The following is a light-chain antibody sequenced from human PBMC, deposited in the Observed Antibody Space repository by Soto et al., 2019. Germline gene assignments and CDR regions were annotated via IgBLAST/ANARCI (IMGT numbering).Light chain of an antibody. CDR3: QQYNDWPRT. Sequence: EIVMTQSPATLSVSPGERATLSCRASQSVGTYLAWYQQKPGQAPRILIYGASTRAAGISPRFSGGGSGTEFTLTISSLQSEEFAVYHCQQYNDWPRTFSQGTKVGIK. J-gene: IGKJ1*01. CDR1: QSVGTY. V-gene: IGKV3-15*01. CDR2: GAS.